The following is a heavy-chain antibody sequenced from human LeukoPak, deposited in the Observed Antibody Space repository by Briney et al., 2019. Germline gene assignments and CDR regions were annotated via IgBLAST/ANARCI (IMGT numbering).Heavy chain of an antibody. J-gene: IGHJ4*02. D-gene: IGHD3-22*01. V-gene: IGHV3-66*02. CDR3: ARDRLEYYDSSGYLVDY. CDR2: IYSGGST. Sequence: PGRSLRLSCAASGFTVSSNYMSWVRQAPGKGLEWVSVIYSGGSTYYADSVKGRFTISRDNSKNTLYLQMNSLRAEDTAVYYCARDRLEYYDSSGYLVDYWGQGTLVTVSS. CDR1: GFTVSSNY.